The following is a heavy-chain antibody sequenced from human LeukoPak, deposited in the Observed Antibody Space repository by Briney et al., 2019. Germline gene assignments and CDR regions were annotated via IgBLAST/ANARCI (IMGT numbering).Heavy chain of an antibody. CDR1: GGSFSGYY. V-gene: IGHV4-34*01. J-gene: IGHJ6*02. CDR3: ARESCSSTSCPFHGMDV. D-gene: IGHD2-2*01. Sequence: PSETLSLTCAVYGGSFSGYYWSWIRQPPGKGLEWIGKINHSGSTNYNSSLKSRVTISVDTSKNQFSLKLSSVTAADTAVYYCARESCSSTSCPFHGMDVWGQGTTVTVSS. CDR2: INHSGST.